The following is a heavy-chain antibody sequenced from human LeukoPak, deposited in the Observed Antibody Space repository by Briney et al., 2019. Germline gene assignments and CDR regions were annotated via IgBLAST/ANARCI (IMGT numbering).Heavy chain of an antibody. CDR1: GFTFSSYS. V-gene: IGHV3-21*01. Sequence: GGSLRLSCAASGFTFSSYSMNWVRQAPGKGLEWVSSISSSSSYIYYADSVKGRFTISRDNAKNSLYLQMNSLRAEDTAVYYCARERGARSKLPDYWGQGTLVTVSS. J-gene: IGHJ4*02. CDR2: ISSSSSYI. D-gene: IGHD1-1*01. CDR3: ARERGARSKLPDY.